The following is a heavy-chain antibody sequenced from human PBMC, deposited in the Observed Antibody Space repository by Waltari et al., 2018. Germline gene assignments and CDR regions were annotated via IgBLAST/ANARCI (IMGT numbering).Heavy chain of an antibody. J-gene: IGHJ6*02. V-gene: IGHV3-15*07. CDR3: TTALDV. CDR2: IKSETDGGTT. CDR1: GFTFNNAW. Sequence: VQLVESGGGVVQPGRSLRLSCAASGFTFNNAWMNWVRQAPGKGLGWVGRIKSETDGGTTDYAAPVKGRFTISRDDSKNTLYLQMNSLKTEDTAVYYCTTALDVWGQGITVTVSS.